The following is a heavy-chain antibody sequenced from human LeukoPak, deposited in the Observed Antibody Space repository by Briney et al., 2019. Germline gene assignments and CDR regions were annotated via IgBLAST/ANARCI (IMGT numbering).Heavy chain of an antibody. CDR1: GGSFSGYY. V-gene: IGHV4-34*01. Sequence: SESLSLTCAVYGGSFSGYYWSWIRQPPGKGLEWIGEINHSGSTNYNPSLKSRVTISVDTSKNQFSLKLSSVTAADTAVYYCAIGRNYYYYMDVWGKGTTVTVSS. CDR2: INHSGST. J-gene: IGHJ6*03. CDR3: AIGRNYYYYMDV.